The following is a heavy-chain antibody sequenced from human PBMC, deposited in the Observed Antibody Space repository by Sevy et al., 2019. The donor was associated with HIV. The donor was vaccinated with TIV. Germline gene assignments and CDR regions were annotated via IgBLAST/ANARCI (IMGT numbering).Heavy chain of an antibody. Sequence: SETLSLTCTVSGGSISSYYWSWIRQPPGKGLEWIGYIYYSGSTNYNPSLKSRVTISVDTSKNQFSLKLSSVTAADTAVYYCASAGRQQLVFDYWGQGTLVTVSS. J-gene: IGHJ4*02. V-gene: IGHV4-59*01. D-gene: IGHD6-13*01. CDR2: IYYSGST. CDR1: GGSISSYY. CDR3: ASAGRQQLVFDY.